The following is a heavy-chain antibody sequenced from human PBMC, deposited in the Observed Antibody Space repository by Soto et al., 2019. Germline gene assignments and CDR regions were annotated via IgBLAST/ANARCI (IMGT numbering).Heavy chain of an antibody. CDR1: GFTFSSYV. D-gene: IGHD4-17*01. CDR3: ARPGDDSAFDI. CDR2: ISHDGINK. J-gene: IGHJ3*02. Sequence: QVQLVESGGGVVQPGRSLRLSCAASGFTFSSYVMHWVRQAPGKGLEWVPVISHDGINKYYADSVKGRFTISRDNSKNTLYLQMNSLRADDTAVYYCARPGDDSAFDIWGQGTMVTVSS. V-gene: IGHV3-30-3*01.